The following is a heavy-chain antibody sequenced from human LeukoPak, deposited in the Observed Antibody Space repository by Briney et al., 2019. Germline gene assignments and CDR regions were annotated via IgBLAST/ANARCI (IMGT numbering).Heavy chain of an antibody. J-gene: IGHJ4*02. Sequence: GGSLRLSCAASGFTFSSYAMSWVRQAPGKGLEWVSAISGSGGSTYYADSVKGRFTTSRDNSKNTLYLQMNSLRAEDTAVYYCAKDRVLYYYDSSGYPAGYWGQGTLVTVSS. CDR1: GFTFSSYA. V-gene: IGHV3-23*01. CDR2: ISGSGGST. D-gene: IGHD3-22*01. CDR3: AKDRVLYYYDSSGYPAGY.